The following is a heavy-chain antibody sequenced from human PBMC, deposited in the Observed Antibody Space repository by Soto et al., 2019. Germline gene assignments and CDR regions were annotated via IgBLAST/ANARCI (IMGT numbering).Heavy chain of an antibody. CDR1: GYSFTSYW. V-gene: IGHV5-51*01. J-gene: IGHJ6*02. Sequence: GESLKISCNGSGYSFTSYWIGWVRQMPGKGLEWMGIIYPGDSDTRYSPSFQGQVTISADKSISTAYLQWSSLKASDTAMYHCARHSPGLGYCSGGSCYSDLYYYGMDVWGQGTTVTVSS. D-gene: IGHD2-15*01. CDR3: ARHSPGLGYCSGGSCYSDLYYYGMDV. CDR2: IYPGDSDT.